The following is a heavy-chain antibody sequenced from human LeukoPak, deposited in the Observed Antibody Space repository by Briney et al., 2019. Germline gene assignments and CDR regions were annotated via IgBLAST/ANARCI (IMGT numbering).Heavy chain of an antibody. CDR1: GFTFSSYA. CDR2: IKQDGSEK. D-gene: IGHD3-22*01. CDR3: ARVWDYYDSMGPADY. J-gene: IGHJ4*02. Sequence: GGSLRLSCAASGFTFSSYAMSWVRQAPGKGLEWVANIKQDGSEKYYVDSVKGRFTISRDNAKNSLYLQMNSLRAEDTAVYYCARVWDYYDSMGPADYWGQGTLVTVSS. V-gene: IGHV3-7*01.